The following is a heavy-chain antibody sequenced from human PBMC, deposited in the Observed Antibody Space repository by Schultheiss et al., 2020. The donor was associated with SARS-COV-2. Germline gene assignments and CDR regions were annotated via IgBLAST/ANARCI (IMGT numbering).Heavy chain of an antibody. CDR3: AKDKYYDFWSGYSLAQQ. CDR2: IGTAGDT. J-gene: IGHJ4*02. CDR1: GFTFSSYD. D-gene: IGHD3-3*01. Sequence: GESLKISCAASGFTFSSYDMHWVRQATGKGLEWVSAIGTAGDTYYPGSVKGRFTISRENAKNSLYLQMNSLRAGDTAVYYCAKDKYYDFWSGYSLAQQWGQGTLVTVSS. V-gene: IGHV3-13*01.